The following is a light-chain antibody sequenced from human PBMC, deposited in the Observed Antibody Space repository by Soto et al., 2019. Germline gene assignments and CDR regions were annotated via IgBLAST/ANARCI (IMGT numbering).Light chain of an antibody. J-gene: IGKJ5*01. Sequence: EIVLTQSPGTLSLSPGERATLSCRASQSVSSSFLAWYQQKPGQAPRLLIYGTSSRATGIPDRFSGSGSGTDFTLTIGRLEPGDFAVYYCLHYGGSPLTSGQGTRLEIK. V-gene: IGKV3-20*01. CDR1: QSVSSSF. CDR2: GTS. CDR3: LHYGGSPLT.